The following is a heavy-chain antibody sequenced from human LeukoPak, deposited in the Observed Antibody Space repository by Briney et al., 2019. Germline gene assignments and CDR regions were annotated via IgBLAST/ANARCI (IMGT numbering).Heavy chain of an antibody. V-gene: IGHV3-23*01. CDR2: ISGSGGST. CDR3: AKRGVVIRVILVGFHKEAYYFDS. CDR1: GITLSNYG. Sequence: PGGSLRLSCAVSGITLSNYGMSWVGQAPGKGLEWVGGISGSGGSTNYADYVKGRFTIYRDNPKNTLHLQMNSLSVEDTAVYFCAKRGVVIRVILVGFHKEAYYFDSWGQGARATVSS. D-gene: IGHD3-22*01. J-gene: IGHJ4*02.